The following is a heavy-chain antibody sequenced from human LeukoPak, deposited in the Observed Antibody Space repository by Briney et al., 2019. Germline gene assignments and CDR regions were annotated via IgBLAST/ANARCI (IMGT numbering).Heavy chain of an antibody. V-gene: IGHV3-30*02. CDR2: IRYDGSYK. CDR1: GVTFSSYG. Sequence: GGSLRLSCAASGVTFSSYGLHWVRQAPGKGLEWMRFIRYDGSYKYYADSVKGRFTNSRDNSKNTLYLQMNSLRAEDTGVYFCAKDHGDYYSYYYGLDVWGQGTTVTVSS. CDR3: AKDHGDYYSYYYGLDV. D-gene: IGHD2-21*02. J-gene: IGHJ6*02.